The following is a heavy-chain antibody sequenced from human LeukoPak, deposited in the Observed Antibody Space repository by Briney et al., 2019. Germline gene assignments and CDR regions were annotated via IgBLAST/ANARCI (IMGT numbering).Heavy chain of an antibody. J-gene: IGHJ4*02. Sequence: PGGSLRLSCAASGFTFSSYWMSWVRQAPGKGQEWVSNIKQDGSEKYYVDSVKGRFTISRDNAKNSLYLQMNSLRAEDTAVYYCARQDIVVVVAATPFDYWGQGTLVTVSS. D-gene: IGHD2-15*01. CDR1: GFTFSSYW. V-gene: IGHV3-7*01. CDR3: ARQDIVVVVAATPFDY. CDR2: IKQDGSEK.